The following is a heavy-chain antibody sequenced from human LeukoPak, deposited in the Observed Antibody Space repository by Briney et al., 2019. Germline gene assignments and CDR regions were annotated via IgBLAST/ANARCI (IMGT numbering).Heavy chain of an antibody. CDR1: GFTFSSFA. CDR2: ISGSGGST. Sequence: GGSLRLSCAASGFTFSSFAMSWVRQAPGKGLEWVSTISGSGGSTYYADSVKGRFTISRDNSKSTLYLQMNSLRAEDTAVYYCAKVFPYYDSSGRYFDYWGQGTLVTVSS. D-gene: IGHD3-22*01. V-gene: IGHV3-23*01. CDR3: AKVFPYYDSSGRYFDY. J-gene: IGHJ4*02.